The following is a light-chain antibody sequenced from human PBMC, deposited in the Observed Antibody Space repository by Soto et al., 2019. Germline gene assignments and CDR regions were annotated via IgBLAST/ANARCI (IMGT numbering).Light chain of an antibody. V-gene: IGKV3-20*01. J-gene: IGKJ2*01. CDR1: QSISSSY. Sequence: EIVLTQSPGTLSLSPGERATLSCRASQSISSSYLAWHQQKPGQAPRVLIYGASSRATGIPDRFSGSGSGTDFTLTISRLEPEDFAVYFCQQYGNPLPNAFGQGTKVDIK. CDR3: QQYGNPLPNA. CDR2: GAS.